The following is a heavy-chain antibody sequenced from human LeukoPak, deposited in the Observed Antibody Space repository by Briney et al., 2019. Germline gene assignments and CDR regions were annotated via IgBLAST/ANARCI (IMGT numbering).Heavy chain of an antibody. D-gene: IGHD3-10*01. Sequence: ASVKVSCKASGYTFTNYAMHWVRQAPGQRLEWMGWINTGGDTAYSQRFQGRVTIIGDTSASTAYMDLSNLRSEDTAVYYCAREGFGSGTNLEVGYFDYWGQGSLVTVSS. CDR2: INTGGDT. J-gene: IGHJ4*02. CDR1: GYTFTNYA. CDR3: AREGFGSGTNLEVGYFDY. V-gene: IGHV1-3*04.